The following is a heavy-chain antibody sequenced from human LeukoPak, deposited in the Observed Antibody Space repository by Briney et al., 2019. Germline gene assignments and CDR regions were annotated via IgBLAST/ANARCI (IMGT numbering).Heavy chain of an antibody. CDR3: ADLGSRD. Sequence: GGSLRLSCAASGSTLSSAWMTWVRQAPGKGLEWVATIKDDGSDKYYVDSVKGRFTISRDNARKSLWLQMNSLRVEDTAMYYCADLGSRDWGQGTLVTVSS. J-gene: IGHJ4*02. V-gene: IGHV3-7*01. D-gene: IGHD3-16*01. CDR1: GSTLSSAW. CDR2: IKDDGSDK.